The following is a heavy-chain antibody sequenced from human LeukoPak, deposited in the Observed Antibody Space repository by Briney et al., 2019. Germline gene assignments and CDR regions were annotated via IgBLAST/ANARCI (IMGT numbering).Heavy chain of an antibody. CDR2: IYPGDTDT. D-gene: IGHD4-17*01. CDR3: ARLGAYGDYSYYFGY. Sequence: GEPLQISCTGSGYSFTSYWSGGGRPLPGKGVGGMGIIYPGDTDTRYSPSFQGQVTISPDTSISTAYLQWSSLKASDTAMYYCARLGAYGDYSYYFGYWGQGTLVTVSS. J-gene: IGHJ4*02. V-gene: IGHV5-51*01. CDR1: GYSFTSYW.